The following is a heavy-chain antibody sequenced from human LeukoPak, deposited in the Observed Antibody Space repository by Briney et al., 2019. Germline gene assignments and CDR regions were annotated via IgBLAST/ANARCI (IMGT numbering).Heavy chain of an antibody. J-gene: IGHJ5*02. CDR3: ARGQGATVPQVGKNWFDP. CDR2: IYYSGST. CDR1: GGSISSSSYY. D-gene: IGHD1-26*01. V-gene: IGHV4-39*07. Sequence: SETLSLTCTVSGGSISSSSYYWGWIRQPPGKGLEWIGSIYYSGSTYYNPSLKSRVTMSVDTSKNQFSLKLISVTVADTAIYYCARGQGATVPQVGKNWFDPWGQGTRVTVSS.